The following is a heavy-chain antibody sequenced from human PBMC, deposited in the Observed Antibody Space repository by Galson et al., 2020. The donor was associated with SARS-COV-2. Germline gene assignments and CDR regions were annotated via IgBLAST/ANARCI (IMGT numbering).Heavy chain of an antibody. Sequence: GGSLRLSCEFSGFDFSTYDMSWVRQAPGKGLEWVAGISVSTGARVYADAGKGRFTISRDDSRNTLYLQMNRVRVDDTAVYYCPAPAARGWYYDKWGRGTLVTVSS. D-gene: IGHD2-2*01. CDR1: GFDFSTYD. V-gene: IGHV3-23*01. CDR2: ISVSTGAR. CDR3: PAPAARGWYYDK. J-gene: IGHJ2*01.